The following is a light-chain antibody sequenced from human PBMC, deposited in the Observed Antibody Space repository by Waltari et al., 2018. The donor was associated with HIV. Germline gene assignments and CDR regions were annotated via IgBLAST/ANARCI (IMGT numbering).Light chain of an antibody. CDR2: DDN. J-gene: IGLJ1*01. Sequence: QSVLTQPPSVSAAPGQKVTISSSGSSSNIGNNYVYWYQQLPGTAPKLLIYDDNERPSGIPDRFSGSKSGTSATLGITGLQTGDEADYYCGTWDSSLSAVVFGTVTKVTVL. CDR3: GTWDSSLSAVV. CDR1: SSNIGNNY. V-gene: IGLV1-51*01.